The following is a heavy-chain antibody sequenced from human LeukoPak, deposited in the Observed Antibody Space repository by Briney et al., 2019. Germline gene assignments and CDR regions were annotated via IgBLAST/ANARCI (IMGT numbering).Heavy chain of an antibody. D-gene: IGHD5-24*01. CDR3: ARSKAESRWLQLGYYFDY. Sequence: SETLSLTCTVSGGSISAYYWSWIRQPPGKGLEWVAYMFYSGTTNYNPSLKSRVIMSIDTSANQFSLKLSPVTAADTAVYYCARSKAESRWLQLGYYFDYWGQGTLVTVSS. J-gene: IGHJ4*02. CDR2: MFYSGTT. CDR1: GGSISAYY. V-gene: IGHV4-59*01.